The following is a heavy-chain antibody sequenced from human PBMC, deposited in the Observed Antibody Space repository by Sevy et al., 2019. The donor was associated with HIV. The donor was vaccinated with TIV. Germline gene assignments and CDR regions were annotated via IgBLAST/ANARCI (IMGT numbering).Heavy chain of an antibody. CDR3: ARGGSDAFDF. J-gene: IGHJ3*01. Sequence: GGSPRLSCAASGFKLRTYDMHWVRQAPDKGLEWVSAIGTAGDTSYPASVKGRFTISRENARNYIHLQMNNLGVGDTAMYFCARGGSDAFDFWGRGAMVTVSS. CDR1: GFKLRTYD. V-gene: IGHV3-13*01. D-gene: IGHD3-10*01. CDR2: IGTAGDT.